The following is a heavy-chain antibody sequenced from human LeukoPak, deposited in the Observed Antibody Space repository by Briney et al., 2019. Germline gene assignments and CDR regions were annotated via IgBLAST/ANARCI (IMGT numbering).Heavy chain of an antibody. CDR2: IKQDGSET. J-gene: IGHJ4*02. CDR1: GLTFSRYW. V-gene: IGHV3-7*03. D-gene: IGHD3-22*01. Sequence: QSGGSLRLSCAASGLTFSRYWMSWVRQAPRKGLEWVANIKQDGSETYYVDSMKGRFTISRDNAKNSLYLQMNSLRAEDTAVYYCARDKGDYDTSGSLFIFGGQGTLVTVSS. CDR3: ARDKGDYDTSGSLFIF.